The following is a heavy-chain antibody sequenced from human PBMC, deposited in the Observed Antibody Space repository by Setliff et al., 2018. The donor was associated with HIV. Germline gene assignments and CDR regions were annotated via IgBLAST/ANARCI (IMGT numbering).Heavy chain of an antibody. D-gene: IGHD2-2*02. Sequence: SETLSLTCTVSGGSISINSYYWGWIRQPPGKGLEWIGSIYYSGSTYYKPSLKSRVTISVDTSTNQFSLKLRSVTAADTAVYYCARHDCSGTSCYNDYYYYMDVWGKGTTVTVSS. V-gene: IGHV4-39*01. CDR1: GGSISINSYY. CDR3: ARHDCSGTSCYNDYYYYMDV. J-gene: IGHJ6*03. CDR2: IYYSGST.